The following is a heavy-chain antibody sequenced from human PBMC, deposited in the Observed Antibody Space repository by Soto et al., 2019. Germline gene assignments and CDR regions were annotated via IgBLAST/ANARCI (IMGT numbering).Heavy chain of an antibody. V-gene: IGHV3-30*18. J-gene: IGHJ4*02. CDR3: AKDGYKYKYYSDY. Sequence: SLRLSCAASGFSFSRYGIHWVRQAPGKGLEWVAVISKDGGDKEYAESVKGRCTISRENSKSTVYLQMNSLRVEDTAVCYCAKDGYKYKYYSDYWGQGTLVTVS. CDR1: GFSFSRYG. D-gene: IGHD5-18*01. CDR2: ISKDGGDK.